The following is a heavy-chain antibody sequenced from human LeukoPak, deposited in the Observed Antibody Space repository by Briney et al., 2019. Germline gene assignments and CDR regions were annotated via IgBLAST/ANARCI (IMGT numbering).Heavy chain of an antibody. CDR1: GFSFSTNY. V-gene: IGHV3-53*05. D-gene: IGHD2-2*03. J-gene: IGHJ4*02. CDR2: IYSDGST. Sequence: GGSLRLSCATSGFSFSTNYVTWVRQPPGKGLEWVSVIYSDGSTYYSESVKGRFTISRDNSKNTVYLQMSSLRAEDTAVYYCMDPLAGWGQGTLVTVSS. CDR3: MDPLAG.